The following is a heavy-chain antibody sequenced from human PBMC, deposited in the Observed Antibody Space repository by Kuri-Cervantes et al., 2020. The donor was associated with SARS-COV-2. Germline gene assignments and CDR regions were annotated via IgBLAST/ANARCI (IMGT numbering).Heavy chain of an antibody. D-gene: IGHD2-2*02. CDR1: GFSLGTRGVG. CDR2: TYWNDDK. Sequence: SGPTLVKPTQTLTLTCTFSGFSLGTRGVGVGWIRQPPGKALEWLALTYWNDDKRYSPSLKSRLTITKDTSKNQVVLTMTNMDPVDTATYYCAHTQLGYCSSTSCYISAEYFQHWGQGTLVTVSS. CDR3: AHTQLGYCSSTSCYISAEYFQH. J-gene: IGHJ1*01. V-gene: IGHV2-5*01.